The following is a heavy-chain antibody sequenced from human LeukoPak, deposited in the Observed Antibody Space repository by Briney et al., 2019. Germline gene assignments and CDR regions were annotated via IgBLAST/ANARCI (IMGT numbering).Heavy chain of an antibody. Sequence: ASVKVSCKASGYTFTSYGISWVRQAPGQGLEWMGWISAYKGNTNYAQKLQGRVTMTTDTSTSTAYMELRSLRSDDTAVYYCARDRSSYCSSTSCYMGIDYWGQGTLVTVSS. V-gene: IGHV1-18*01. CDR3: ARDRSSYCSSTSCYMGIDY. CDR1: GYTFTSYG. J-gene: IGHJ4*02. CDR2: ISAYKGNT. D-gene: IGHD2-2*02.